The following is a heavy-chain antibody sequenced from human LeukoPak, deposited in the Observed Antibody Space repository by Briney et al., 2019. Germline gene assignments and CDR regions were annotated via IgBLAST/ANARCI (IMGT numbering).Heavy chain of an antibody. J-gene: IGHJ4*02. CDR3: ARQDYYDSSNVDY. Sequence: GESLKISCKGSGYSFTSYWIGWVRQMPRKGLELMGIIYSGDSDTRYSPSFQGQVTISADKSISTAYLQWSSLKASDTAMYYCARQDYYDSSNVDYWGQGTLVTVSS. D-gene: IGHD3-22*01. CDR2: IYSGDSDT. CDR1: GYSFTSYW. V-gene: IGHV5-51*01.